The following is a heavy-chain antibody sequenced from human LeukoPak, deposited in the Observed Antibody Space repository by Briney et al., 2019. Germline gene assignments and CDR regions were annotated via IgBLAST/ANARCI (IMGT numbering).Heavy chain of an antibody. CDR2: IWYDGSNK. J-gene: IGHJ4*02. V-gene: IGHV3-33*01. CDR3: ARGVMYYDSSGYLFDY. Sequence: PGGSLRLSCAASGFTFSSYGMHWVRQAPGKGLEWVAIIWYDGSNKYYADSVKGRFTISRDNSKNTLYLQMNSLRAEGTAVYYCARGVMYYDSSGYLFDYWGQGILVTVSS. CDR1: GFTFSSYG. D-gene: IGHD3-22*01.